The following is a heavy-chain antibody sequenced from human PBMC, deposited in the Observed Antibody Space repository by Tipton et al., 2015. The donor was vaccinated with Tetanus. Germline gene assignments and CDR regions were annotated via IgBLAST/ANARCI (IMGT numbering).Heavy chain of an antibody. CDR1: GFTFDDYT. J-gene: IGHJ5*02. CDR2: IRWNGGGT. CDR3: AKDPASRGWFDP. V-gene: IGHV3-43*01. Sequence: SLRLSCAASGFTFDDYTMHWVRQAPGKGLEWVSLIRWNGGGTHYADSVKGRFTVSRGNSKNSLYLQMNSLRDEDTAVYYCAKDPASRGWFDPWGQGTLVSVSS.